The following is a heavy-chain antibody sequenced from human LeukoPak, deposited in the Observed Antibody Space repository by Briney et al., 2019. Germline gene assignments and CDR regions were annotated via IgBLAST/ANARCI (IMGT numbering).Heavy chain of an antibody. CDR3: ARGMWDYGAASEYFDL. CDR2: IKTDGSST. V-gene: IGHV3-74*01. Sequence: PGGSLRPSCEASGFTFNNYWMHWVRQAPGKGLVRVSRIKTDGSSTSHADSVKGRFTISRDNAKDTLYVQMNNLRAEDTAVYYCARGMWDYGAASEYFDLWGRGTLGTVSS. J-gene: IGHJ2*01. CDR1: GFTFNNYW. D-gene: IGHD4-17*01.